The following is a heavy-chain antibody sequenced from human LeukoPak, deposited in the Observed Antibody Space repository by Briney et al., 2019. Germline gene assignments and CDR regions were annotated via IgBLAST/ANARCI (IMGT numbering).Heavy chain of an antibody. CDR1: GGSISSGGYY. V-gene: IGHV4-31*03. CDR2: IYYSGST. CDR3: ARVEGSSTSVVFDP. Sequence: PSETLSLTCTVSGGSISSGGYYWSWIRQHPGKGLEWIGYIYYSGSTYYNPSLKSRVTISVDTSKNQFSLKLSSVTAADTAVYYCARVEGSSTSVVFDPWGQGTLVTVSS. J-gene: IGHJ5*02. D-gene: IGHD2-2*01.